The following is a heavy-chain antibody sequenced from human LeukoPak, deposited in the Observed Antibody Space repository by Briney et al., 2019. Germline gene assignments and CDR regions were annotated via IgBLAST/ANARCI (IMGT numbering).Heavy chain of an antibody. CDR1: GYSFTSYG. V-gene: IGHV1-18*01. Sequence: ASVKVSCKTSGYSFTSYGISWVRQAPGQGLEWMGWISTYNGNTNYAQKLQGRVTMTTDTSTSTAYMELKSLRSDGTAVYYCARMSDPFDYWGQGALVTVSS. CDR3: ARMSDPFDY. CDR2: ISTYNGNT. J-gene: IGHJ4*02.